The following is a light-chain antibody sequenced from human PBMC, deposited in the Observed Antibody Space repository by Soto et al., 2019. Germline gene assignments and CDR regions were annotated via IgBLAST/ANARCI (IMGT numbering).Light chain of an antibody. J-gene: IGKJ5*01. V-gene: IGKV1D-16*01. CDR2: AAS. CDR1: QGISSY. CDR3: QQYNSYPIT. Sequence: DIQMTQSPSSLSASVGDRVTITCRASQGISSYLAWYQQKPEKAPKSLIYAASNLQSGVPSRFRGSGYGTDFTLTISSLQPEDFATYYCQQYNSYPITFGQGTRLEIK.